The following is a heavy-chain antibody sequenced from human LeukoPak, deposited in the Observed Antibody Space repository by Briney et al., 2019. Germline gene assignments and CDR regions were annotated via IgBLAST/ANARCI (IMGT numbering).Heavy chain of an antibody. J-gene: IGHJ5*02. D-gene: IGHD5-24*01. V-gene: IGHV1-2*02. CDR2: INPNSGGT. Sequence: ASVKVSCKASGYTFTAYYMHWVRQAPGQGLEWMGWINPNSGGTKYAQKFQGRVTMTRDTSISTAYMELSRLRSDDTAVYYCARVPTRTNWFDPWGQGTLVTVSS. CDR3: ARVPTRTNWFDP. CDR1: GYTFTAYY.